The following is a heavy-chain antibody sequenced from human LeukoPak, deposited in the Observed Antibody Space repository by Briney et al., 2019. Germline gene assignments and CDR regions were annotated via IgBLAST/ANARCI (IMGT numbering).Heavy chain of an antibody. D-gene: IGHD3-22*01. V-gene: IGHV3-23*01. CDR2: ISGSGGST. CDR1: GLTFSNYA. Sequence: GGSLRLSCAASGLTFSNYAMSWVRQAPGKGLEWVSAISGSGGSTYYADSVKGRFTISRDNSKNSLYLQMNSLRAEDTAVYYCARTYYYDSSGYYYVEAFDIWGQGTMVTVSS. J-gene: IGHJ3*02. CDR3: ARTYYYDSSGYYYVEAFDI.